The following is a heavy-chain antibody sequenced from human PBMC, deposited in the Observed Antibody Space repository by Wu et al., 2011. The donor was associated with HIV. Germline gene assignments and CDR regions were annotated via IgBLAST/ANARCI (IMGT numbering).Heavy chain of an antibody. CDR1: GYTLTNYD. CDR2: IIPIFGTT. Sequence: KKPGASVKVSCKASGYTLTNYDINWVRQATGQGLEWMGGIIPIFGTTNYAQKFQGRVTLTTDTSTSTAYMELGSLRSDDTAVYYCARDGIEVTGSQYFHGMDVWGQGTTVTVS. D-gene: IGHD6-19*01. J-gene: IGHJ6*02. CDR3: ARDGIEVTGSQYFHGMDV. V-gene: IGHV1-18*01.